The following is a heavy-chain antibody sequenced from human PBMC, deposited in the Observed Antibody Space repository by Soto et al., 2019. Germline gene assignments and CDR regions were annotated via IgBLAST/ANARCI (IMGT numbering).Heavy chain of an antibody. V-gene: IGHV3-66*02. Sequence: GGSLRLSCAASGFTVSSNYMSWVRQAPGKGLEWVSVIYSGGSTYYADSVKGRFTISRDNFKNTLYLQMNSLRAEDTAVYYCARDHHGGVRGFLVYYYMDVWGKGTTVTVS. CDR3: ARDHHGGVRGFLVYYYMDV. CDR1: GFTVSSNY. D-gene: IGHD3-10*01. J-gene: IGHJ6*03. CDR2: IYSGGST.